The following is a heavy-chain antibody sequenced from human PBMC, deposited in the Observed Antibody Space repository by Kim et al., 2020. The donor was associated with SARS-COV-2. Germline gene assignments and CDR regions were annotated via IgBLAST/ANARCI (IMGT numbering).Heavy chain of an antibody. D-gene: IGHD1-26*01. J-gene: IGHJ6*02. CDR3: AKDQSGNYYYYSGMDV. V-gene: IGHV3-23*01. Sequence: DSVKGRFTVSRDNSKIPLYLQMNSLRDEDTALYFCAKDQSGNYYYYSGMDVWGPGTTVTVSS.